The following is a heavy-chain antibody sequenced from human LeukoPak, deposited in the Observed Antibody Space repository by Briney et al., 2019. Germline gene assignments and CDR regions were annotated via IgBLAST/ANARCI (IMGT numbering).Heavy chain of an antibody. CDR1: GGFISSGDYY. J-gene: IGHJ3*02. CDR3: ARAGNYDILTGYSLFAFDI. D-gene: IGHD3-9*01. Sequence: SETLSLTCTVSGGFISSGDYYWSWIRQPPGKGLEWIGYIYYSGSTYYNPSLKSRVTISVDTSKNQFSLKLSSVTAADTAVYYCARAGNYDILTGYSLFAFDIWGQGTMVTVS. V-gene: IGHV4-30-4*08. CDR2: IYYSGST.